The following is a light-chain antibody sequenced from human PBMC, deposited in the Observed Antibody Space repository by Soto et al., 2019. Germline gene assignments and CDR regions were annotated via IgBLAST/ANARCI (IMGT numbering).Light chain of an antibody. Sequence: QSVLTQPRSVSGSPGQSVTISCTGTSSDVGNYNYVSWFQQHPGKAPKLMIYDVSKRPSGVPDRFSGSKSGNTASLTISGLQAEDEADYYCCSYTGSYSFDVFGTGTKVPVL. CDR1: SSDVGNYNY. CDR3: CSYTGSYSFDV. J-gene: IGLJ1*01. CDR2: DVS. V-gene: IGLV2-11*01.